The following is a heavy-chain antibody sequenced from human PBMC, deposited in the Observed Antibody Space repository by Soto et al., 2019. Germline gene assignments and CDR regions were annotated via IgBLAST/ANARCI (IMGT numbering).Heavy chain of an antibody. J-gene: IGHJ4*02. V-gene: IGHV3-48*01. CDR1: GFTFSSYS. CDR3: ARLPLYSSSFGYFDY. CDR2: ISSSSSTI. D-gene: IGHD6-6*01. Sequence: GSLRLSCAASGFTFSSYSMNWVRQAPGKGLEWVSYISSSSSTIYYADSVKGRFTISRDNAKNSLYLQMNSLRAEDTAVYYCARLPLYSSSFGYFDYWGQGTLVTSPQ.